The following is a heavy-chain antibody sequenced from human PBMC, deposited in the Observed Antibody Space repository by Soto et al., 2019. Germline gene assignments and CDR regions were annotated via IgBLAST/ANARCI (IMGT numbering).Heavy chain of an antibody. D-gene: IGHD1-26*01. J-gene: IGHJ4*02. CDR2: ISYDGTNK. CDR1: GFTFSSYA. Sequence: QVQLVESGGGVVQPGRSLRLSCAASGFTFSSYAMHWVRQAPGKGLEWVAIISYDGTNKYYADSVKGRFTISRDNSKNTLYLQMNSLRPEDTAMYYCAILSSGHYPGDYFDYWGQGTLVTVSS. V-gene: IGHV3-30*03. CDR3: AILSSGHYPGDYFDY.